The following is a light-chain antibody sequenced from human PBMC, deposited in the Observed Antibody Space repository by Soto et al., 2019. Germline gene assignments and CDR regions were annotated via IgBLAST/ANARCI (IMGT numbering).Light chain of an antibody. J-gene: IGKJ1*01. CDR2: ATS. CDR3: QEGDSPPRT. CDR1: QRISTY. V-gene: IGKV1-39*01. Sequence: DIQMTQSPSTLSAGVGDRVTITCRASQRISTYLNWYQQKPGKAPTLLIYATSSLQSGVRSRFSGGGSGTDFTLTINTLQREEFATDFCQEGDSPPRTVGQGTKVEIK.